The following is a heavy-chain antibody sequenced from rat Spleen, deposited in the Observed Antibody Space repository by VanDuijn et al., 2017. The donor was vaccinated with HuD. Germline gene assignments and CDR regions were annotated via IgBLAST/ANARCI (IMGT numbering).Heavy chain of an antibody. CDR3: ARPDGYTYVMDA. D-gene: IGHD1-4*01. J-gene: IGHJ4*01. V-gene: IGHV5-29*01. Sequence: EVQLVESDGGLVQPGGSLKISCAASGFTLSDYYMAWVRQAPTKGLEWVATVSYDGTITYYRDSVRGRSTISRDNAKSTLYLQMDSLRSEDTATYYCARPDGYTYVMDAWGQGASVTVSS. CDR2: VSYDGTIT. CDR1: GFTLSDYY.